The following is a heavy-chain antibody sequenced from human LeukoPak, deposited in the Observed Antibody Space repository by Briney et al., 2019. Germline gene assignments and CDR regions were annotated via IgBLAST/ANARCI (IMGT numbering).Heavy chain of an antibody. CDR1: GYTLTELS. J-gene: IGHJ4*02. V-gene: IGHV1-24*01. Sequence: AASVKVSCKVSGYTLTELSMHWVRQAPGKGLEWMGGFDPEDGETIYAQKFQGRVTMTEDTSTDTAYMELSSLRSEDTAVYYCATRTYYDSSGPPDYWGQGILVTVSS. D-gene: IGHD3-22*01. CDR2: FDPEDGET. CDR3: ATRTYYDSSGPPDY.